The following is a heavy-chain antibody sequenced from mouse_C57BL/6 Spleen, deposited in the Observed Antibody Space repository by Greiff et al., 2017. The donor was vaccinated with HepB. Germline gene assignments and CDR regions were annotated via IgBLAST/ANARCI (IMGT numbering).Heavy chain of an antibody. Sequence: DVQLQESGPGLVKPSQSLSLTCSVTGYSITSGYYWNWIRQFPGNKLEWMGYISYDGSNNYNPSLKNRISITRDTSKNQFFLKLNSVTTEDTATYYWARVEGIYYDYDATYWGQGTLVTVSA. V-gene: IGHV3-6*01. CDR1: GYSITSGYY. CDR3: ARVEGIYYDYDATY. J-gene: IGHJ3*01. CDR2: ISYDGSN. D-gene: IGHD2-4*01.